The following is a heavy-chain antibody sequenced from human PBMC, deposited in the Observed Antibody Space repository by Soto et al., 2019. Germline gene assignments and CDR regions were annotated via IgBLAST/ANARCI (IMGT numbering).Heavy chain of an antibody. V-gene: IGHV3-21*01. CDR2: ISSSSSYI. CDR1: GFTFSSYS. D-gene: IGHD6-13*01. J-gene: IGHJ3*02. CDR3: ARVYSSSYAFDI. Sequence: SLRLSCAASGFTFSSYSMNWVRRAPGKGLEWVSSISSSSSYIYYADSVKGRFTISRDNAKNSLYLQMNSLRAEDTAVYYCARVYSSSYAFDIWGQGTMVTVSS.